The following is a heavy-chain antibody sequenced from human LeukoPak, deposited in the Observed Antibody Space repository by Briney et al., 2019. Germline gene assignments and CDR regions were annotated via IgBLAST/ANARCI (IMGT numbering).Heavy chain of an antibody. V-gene: IGHV4-59*08. D-gene: IGHD6-13*01. CDR3: ARLNIIGSSPVHHFDY. CDR1: GGSMNSYY. J-gene: IGHJ4*02. Sequence: SETLSLTCSVSGGSMNSYYWSWIRQSPGKGLEWIGYIYYSGSTNYNPSLKSRVTISVDTSKNQFSLKLSSVTAADTAVYYCARLNIIGSSPVHHFDYWGQGTLVTVSS. CDR2: IYYSGST.